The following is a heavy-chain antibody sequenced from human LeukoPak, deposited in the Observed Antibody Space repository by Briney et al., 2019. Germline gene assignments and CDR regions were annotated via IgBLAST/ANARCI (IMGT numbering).Heavy chain of an antibody. D-gene: IGHD6-13*01. CDR2: ISESGETT. J-gene: IGHJ4*02. CDR1: GFTFSGWT. V-gene: IGHV3-23*01. Sequence: GGSLRLSCAASGFTFSGWTMILVRQAPGKGLEWVSIISESGETTYYADSVKGRFTISRDNSKNTLYLQMNSLRAEDTAVYYCASLIGIAAASWGQGTLVTVSS. CDR3: ASLIGIAAAS.